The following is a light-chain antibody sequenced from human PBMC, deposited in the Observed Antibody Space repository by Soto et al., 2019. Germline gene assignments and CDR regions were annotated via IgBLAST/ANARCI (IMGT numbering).Light chain of an antibody. CDR1: QSVNSNY. CDR3: QQYGTSPHT. CDR2: GAS. Sequence: EIVLTQSPGTLSLSPGERATLSCRASQSVNSNYLAWYQQKPGQVPRPLIYGASIRAAGVPDRLSGSGSGTDFPLTLGRLEPEDYAAYYCQQYGTSPHTFGQGTKLEIK. J-gene: IGKJ2*01. V-gene: IGKV3-20*01.